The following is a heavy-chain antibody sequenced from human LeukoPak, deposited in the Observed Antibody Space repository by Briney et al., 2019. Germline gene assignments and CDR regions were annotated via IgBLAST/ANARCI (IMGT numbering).Heavy chain of an antibody. CDR3: ARLVSARRPRGPIDY. CDR1: GYSFTSYW. D-gene: IGHD1-14*01. Sequence: GESLKISCKGSGYSFTSYWIGWVRQMPGKGLEWMGSIYPGDSDTRYSPSFQGQVTISADKSISTAYLQWSSLKASDTAMYYCARLVSARRPRGPIDYWGQGTLVTVSS. V-gene: IGHV5-51*01. CDR2: IYPGDSDT. J-gene: IGHJ4*02.